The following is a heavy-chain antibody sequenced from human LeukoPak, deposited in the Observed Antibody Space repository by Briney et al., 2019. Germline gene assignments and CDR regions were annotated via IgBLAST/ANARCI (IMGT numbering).Heavy chain of an antibody. Sequence: SETLSLTCTVSGGSISSYYWSWIRQPPGKGLEWIGYIYYSGSTNYNPSLKSRVTISVDTSETQFSLKLSSVTAADTAVYYCARGDSSGYYLPFDYWGQGTLVTVSS. J-gene: IGHJ4*02. V-gene: IGHV4-59*01. CDR3: ARGDSSGYYLPFDY. CDR2: IYYSGST. D-gene: IGHD3-22*01. CDR1: GGSISSYY.